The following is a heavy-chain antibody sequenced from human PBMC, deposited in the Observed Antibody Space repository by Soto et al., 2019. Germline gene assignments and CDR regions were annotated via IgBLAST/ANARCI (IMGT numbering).Heavy chain of an antibody. CDR3: ASGRDSYGSFDY. V-gene: IGHV4-59*01. J-gene: IGHJ4*02. Sequence: SETLSLTCTFSGGSISSYYWSWIRQPPGKGLEWIGYIYYSGSTNYNPSLKSRVTISVDTSKNQFSLKLSSVTAADTAVYYCASGRDSYGSFDYWGQGTLVTVSS. CDR2: IYYSGST. D-gene: IGHD5-18*01. CDR1: GGSISSYY.